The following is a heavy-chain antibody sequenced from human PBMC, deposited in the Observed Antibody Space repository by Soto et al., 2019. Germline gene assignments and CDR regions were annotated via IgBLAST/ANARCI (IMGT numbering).Heavy chain of an antibody. CDR1: GITFSKAW. D-gene: IGHD6-13*01. CDR2: IRSKTDGGTT. V-gene: IGHV3-15*01. Sequence: EVQLVESGGGLVEPGGSLRLSCAASGITFSKAWMNWVRKAPGKGLEYIGRIRSKTDGGTTEYAAPVEGRFTVSRCDSKNRLYLQMSGLKTEDTAVYYGTTTRPGTNVFDNWGQGTLVTVSS. J-gene: IGHJ3*02. CDR3: TTTRPGTNVFDN.